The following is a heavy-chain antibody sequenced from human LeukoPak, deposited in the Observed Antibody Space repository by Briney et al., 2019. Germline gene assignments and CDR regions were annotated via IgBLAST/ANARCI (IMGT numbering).Heavy chain of an antibody. CDR3: ARDWYYYDSSGYYLGY. CDR1: GFTLSSYW. D-gene: IGHD3-22*01. V-gene: IGHV3-74*01. Sequence: SGGSLILSCAASGFTLSSYWMHWVRQAPGKGLVWVSRINSDGSSTSYADSVKGRFTISRDNAKNTLYLQMNSLRAEDTAVYYCARDWYYYDSSGYYLGYWGQGTLVTVSS. CDR2: INSDGSST. J-gene: IGHJ4*02.